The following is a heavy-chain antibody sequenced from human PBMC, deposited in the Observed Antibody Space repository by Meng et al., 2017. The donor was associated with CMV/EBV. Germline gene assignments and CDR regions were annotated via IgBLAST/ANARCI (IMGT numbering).Heavy chain of an antibody. V-gene: IGHV3-21*01. CDR1: GFTFSSYS. Sequence: GGSLRLSCAASGFTFSSYSMNWVRQAPGKGLEWVSSISSSSSYIYYADSVKGRFTISRDNAKNSLYLQMNSLRAEDTAVYYCARERLSPYYYGMDVWGQGTTVTVSS. D-gene: IGHD6-25*01. CDR2: ISSSSSYI. CDR3: ARERLSPYYYGMDV. J-gene: IGHJ6*02.